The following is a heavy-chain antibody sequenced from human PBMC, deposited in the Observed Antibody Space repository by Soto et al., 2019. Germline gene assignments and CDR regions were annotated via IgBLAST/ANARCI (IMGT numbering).Heavy chain of an antibody. CDR3: ARVDILTVYGCMGV. J-gene: IGHJ6*02. D-gene: IGHD3-9*01. V-gene: IGHV4-30-4*01. Sequence: SETLSLTCTVSGDSIRSGEQYWSWIRQPPGKGLEWIGYIYYSGSTYYNPSLKSRITISVDTSKNQFSLELTSVTAADTAVYFCARVDILTVYGCMGVWGQGTTVTVSS. CDR1: GDSIRSGEQY. CDR2: IYYSGST.